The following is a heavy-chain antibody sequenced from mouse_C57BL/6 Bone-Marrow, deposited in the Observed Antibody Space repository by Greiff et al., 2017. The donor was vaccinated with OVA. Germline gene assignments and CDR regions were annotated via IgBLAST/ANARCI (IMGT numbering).Heavy chain of an antibody. D-gene: IGHD1-1*01. J-gene: IGHJ1*03. CDR3: ARPYYYGSRYWYFDV. V-gene: IGHV1-53*01. CDR1: GYTFTSYW. CDR2: INPSNGGT. Sequence: QVQLQQPGTELVKPGASVKLSCKASGYTFTSYWMHWVKQRPGQGLEWIGNINPSNGGTNSNEKFKSKATLTVDKSSSTAYMQLSSLTSEDSAVYYCARPYYYGSRYWYFDVWGTGTTVTVSS.